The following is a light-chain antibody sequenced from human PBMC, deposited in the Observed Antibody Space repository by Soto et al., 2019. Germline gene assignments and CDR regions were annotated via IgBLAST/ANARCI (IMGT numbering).Light chain of an antibody. V-gene: IGLV2-11*01. CDR1: SSDVGGYSH. CDR3: NSYAGGLVL. CDR2: DVT. Sequence: QSALTQPRSVSGSPGQSVTISCTGSSSDVGGYSHVSWFQQHPGKAPKLMIYDVTKRPSGVPDRFSGSKSGNTASLTISGLQAEDEADYYCNSYAGGLVLFGGGTKLTVL. J-gene: IGLJ2*01.